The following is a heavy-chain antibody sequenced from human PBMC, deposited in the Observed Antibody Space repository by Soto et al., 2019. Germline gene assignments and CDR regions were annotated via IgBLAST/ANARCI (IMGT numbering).Heavy chain of an antibody. CDR1: AFTFTKYA. Sequence: EVQLLESGGGLVQPVGYLRLSCAASAFTFTKYAMTCVRQVPGKGLEWVPALRGGGGSTYYVDSVKGRFIISRDNTKRTLYPQMNGLRAEDTAVYYWAKNRPSPASPDPRAMGLADYWGQGTLVTVSS. D-gene: IGHD5-18*01. CDR3: AKNRPSPASPDPRAMGLADY. CDR2: LRGGGGST. J-gene: IGHJ4*02. V-gene: IGHV3-23*01.